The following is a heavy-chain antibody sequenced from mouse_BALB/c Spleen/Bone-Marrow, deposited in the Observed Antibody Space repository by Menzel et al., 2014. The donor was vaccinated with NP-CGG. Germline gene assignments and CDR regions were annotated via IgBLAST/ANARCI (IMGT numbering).Heavy chain of an antibody. J-gene: IGHJ3*01. V-gene: IGHV14-3*02. CDR2: IDPANGNT. CDR1: GFNIKDTY. CDR3: ARNGNYGAWFAY. Sequence: VQLKQSGAELVKPGASVKLSCTASGFNIKDTYMHWVKQRPEQGLEWIGRIDPANGNTKYDPKFQGKATITADTSSNTAYLQLSSLTSEDTGVYYCARNGNYGAWFAYWGQGTLVTVSA. D-gene: IGHD2-1*01.